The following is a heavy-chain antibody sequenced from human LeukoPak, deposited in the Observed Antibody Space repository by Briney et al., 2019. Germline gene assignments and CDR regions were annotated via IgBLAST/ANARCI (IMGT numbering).Heavy chain of an antibody. J-gene: IGHJ4*02. D-gene: IGHD3-10*01. CDR1: GGSISSYY. CDR2: IYYSGST. CDR3: ASNYYGSGSLDY. V-gene: IGHV4-59*08. Sequence: SETLSLTCTVSGGSISSYYWSWIRQPPGKGLEWIGYIYYSGSTNYNPSLKSRVTISVDTSKNQFSLKVSSVTAADTAVYYCASNYYGSGSLDYWGQGTLVTVSS.